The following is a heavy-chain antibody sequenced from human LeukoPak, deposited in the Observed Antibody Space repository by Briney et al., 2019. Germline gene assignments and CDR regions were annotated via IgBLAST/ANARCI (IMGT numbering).Heavy chain of an antibody. J-gene: IGHJ3*02. D-gene: IGHD1-26*01. Sequence: GGSLRLSCAASGFTFDDYGMSWVRQAPGKGLEWVSGINWNGGSTGYADSVKGRFTISRDNAKNSLYLQMNSLRAEDTALYYCARDRKVGATRSNAFDIWGQGTMVTVSS. CDR3: ARDRKVGATRSNAFDI. CDR1: GFTFDDYG. CDR2: INWNGGST. V-gene: IGHV3-20*04.